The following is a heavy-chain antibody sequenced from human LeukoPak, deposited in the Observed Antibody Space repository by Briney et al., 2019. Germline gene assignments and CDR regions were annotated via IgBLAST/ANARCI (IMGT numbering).Heavy chain of an antibody. CDR2: ISAYNGNT. J-gene: IGHJ4*02. CDR3: ARDSDSSGYFPCGY. Sequence: ASVKVSCKASGYTFTSYGISWVRQAPGQGLEWMGWISAYNGNTNYAQKLQGRVTMTTDTSTSTAYMELRSLRTDDTAVYYCARDSDSSGYFPCGYWGQGTLVTVSS. CDR1: GYTFTSYG. V-gene: IGHV1-18*01. D-gene: IGHD3-22*01.